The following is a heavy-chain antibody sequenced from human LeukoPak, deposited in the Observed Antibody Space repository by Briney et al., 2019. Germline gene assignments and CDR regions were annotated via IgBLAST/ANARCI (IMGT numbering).Heavy chain of an antibody. D-gene: IGHD1-26*01. CDR2: IYTSGST. CDR3: ARDPIWELRDAFDI. CDR1: GGSISSGSYY. J-gene: IGHJ3*02. Sequence: PSETLSLTCTVSGGSISSGSYYWSWIRQPAGKGLEWIGRIYTSGSTNYNPSLKSRVTISVDTSKNQFSLKLSSVTAADTAVYYCARDPIWELRDAFDIWGQGTMVTVSS. V-gene: IGHV4-61*02.